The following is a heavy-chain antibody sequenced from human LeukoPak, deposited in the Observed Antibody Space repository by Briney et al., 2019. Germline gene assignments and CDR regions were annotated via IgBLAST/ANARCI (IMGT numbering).Heavy chain of an antibody. V-gene: IGHV3-23*01. D-gene: IGHD5-12*01. CDR1: GFTFSSYA. J-gene: IGHJ6*02. CDR3: AKTSSGYDPTYYYYYGMDV. Sequence: PGGSLRLSCAASGFTFSSYAMSWVRQAPGKGLEWVSAISGSGGSTYYADSVKGRFTISRDNSKNTLYLQMNSLRAEDTAVYYCAKTSSGYDPTYYYYYGMDVWGQRTTVTVSS. CDR2: ISGSGGST.